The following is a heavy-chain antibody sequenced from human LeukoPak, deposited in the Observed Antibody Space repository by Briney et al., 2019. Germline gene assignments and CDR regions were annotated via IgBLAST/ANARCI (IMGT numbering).Heavy chain of an antibody. CDR2: ISSSSSYI. CDR1: GFTFSSYS. Sequence: PGGSLRLSCAASGFTFSSYSMNWVRQAPGKGLEWVSSISSSSSYIYYADSVRGRFTISRDNAKNSLYLQMNSLRAEDTAVYYCARGITMIVVAQDDAFDIWGQGTMVTVSS. J-gene: IGHJ3*02. D-gene: IGHD3-22*01. V-gene: IGHV3-21*01. CDR3: ARGITMIVVAQDDAFDI.